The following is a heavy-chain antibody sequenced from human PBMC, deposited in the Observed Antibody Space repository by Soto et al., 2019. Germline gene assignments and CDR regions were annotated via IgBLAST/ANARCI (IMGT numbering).Heavy chain of an antibody. CDR1: GFTFSSYA. V-gene: IGHV3-23*01. J-gene: IGHJ4*02. CDR3: ATIFRYGDPEY. CDR2: ISVSGDSR. Sequence: GGSLRLSCATSGFTFSSYAMSWVRQAPVKGLEWVSGISVSGDSRYDADSVKGRFTISRDNSKSTLYLQMNSLRAEDTAVYYCATIFRYGDPEYWGQGVLVTVSS. D-gene: IGHD2-21*02.